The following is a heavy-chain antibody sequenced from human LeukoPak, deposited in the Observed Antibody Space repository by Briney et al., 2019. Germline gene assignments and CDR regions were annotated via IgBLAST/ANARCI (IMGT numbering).Heavy chain of an antibody. CDR2: INHSGST. D-gene: IGHD3-22*01. J-gene: IGHJ5*02. V-gene: IGHV4-34*01. CDR3: ARSLTYDSSGYYYDKYNWFDP. CDR1: GGSFSGYY. Sequence: SETLSLTCAVYGGSFSGYYWSWICQPPGKGLEWIGEINHSGSTNYNPSLKSRVTISVDTSKNQFSLKLSSVTAADTAVYYCARSLTYDSSGYYYDKYNWFDPWGQGTLVTVSS.